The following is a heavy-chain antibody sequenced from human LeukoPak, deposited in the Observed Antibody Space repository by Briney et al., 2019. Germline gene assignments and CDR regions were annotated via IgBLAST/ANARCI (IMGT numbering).Heavy chain of an antibody. CDR1: VYTFTSYY. V-gene: IGHV1-46*01. CDR3: ARGRGKRRFLEWLHDYYSDGMDV. CDR2: INPSGGST. J-gene: IGHJ6*02. D-gene: IGHD3-3*01. Sequence: GASVRVSCKSSVYTFTSYYMHWVRQAHGQGLEWMGIINPSGGSTSYAQKFQGRVTMTSDTSTSTVYMELSSMRAEDTVVYYCARGRGKRRFLEWLHDYYSDGMDVWGQGTTVTVSS.